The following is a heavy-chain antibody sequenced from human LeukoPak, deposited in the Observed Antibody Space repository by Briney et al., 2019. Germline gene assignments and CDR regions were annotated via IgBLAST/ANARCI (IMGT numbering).Heavy chain of an antibody. V-gene: IGHV3-48*01. CDR3: ARTNGYSGYVSYDY. CDR2: INSGSSTI. Sequence: GGSLRLSCAASGFTSSTYIMNWVRQPPGKVLEWVSYINSGSSTIYYADSVKGRFTISRDNAKNSLYLQMNSLRAEDTAVYYCARTNGYSGYVSYDYWGQGTLVTVSS. J-gene: IGHJ4*02. D-gene: IGHD5-12*01. CDR1: GFTSSTYI.